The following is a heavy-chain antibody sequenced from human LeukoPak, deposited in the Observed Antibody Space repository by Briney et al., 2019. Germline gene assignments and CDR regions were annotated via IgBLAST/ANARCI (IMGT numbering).Heavy chain of an antibody. J-gene: IGHJ6*03. Sequence: PSETLSLTCAVYGPFETYYWTLVRQPPGKGLEWIGSIYHSGSTYYNPSLKSRVTISVDTSKNQFSLKLSSVTAADTAVYYCARLSQFGVLRFSYYMDVWGKGTTVTISS. CDR2: IYHSGST. CDR1: GPFETYY. CDR3: ARLSQFGVLRFSYYMDV. D-gene: IGHD3-3*01. V-gene: IGHV4-38-2*01.